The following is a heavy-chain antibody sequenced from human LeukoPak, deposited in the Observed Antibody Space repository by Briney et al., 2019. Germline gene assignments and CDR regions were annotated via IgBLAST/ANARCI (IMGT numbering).Heavy chain of an antibody. Sequence: SETLSLTCTVSGYSISSGYYWGWIRQPPGKGLEWIGSIYHSGSTYYNPSLKSRVTISVDTSKNRFSLKLSSVTAADTAVYYCAREVGADWGQGTLVTVSS. CDR3: AREVGAD. J-gene: IGHJ4*02. CDR1: GYSISSGYY. D-gene: IGHD1-26*01. CDR2: IYHSGST. V-gene: IGHV4-38-2*02.